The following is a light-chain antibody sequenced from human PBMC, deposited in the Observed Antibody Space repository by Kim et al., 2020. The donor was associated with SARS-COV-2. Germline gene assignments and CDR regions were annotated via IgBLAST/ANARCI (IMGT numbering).Light chain of an antibody. V-gene: IGKV3-20*01. J-gene: IGKJ1*01. CDR1: HSVRDNY. CDR2: AAS. CDR3: QQYGNSPRWT. Sequence: EIVLTQSPGTLSLSAGERATLSCRASHSVRDNYLAWYQHKPGQAPRLLIYAASNRAIGVPDRFSGSGSGTDFTLTITGLEPADSAVYYCQQYGNSPRWTFGRGTKVEIK.